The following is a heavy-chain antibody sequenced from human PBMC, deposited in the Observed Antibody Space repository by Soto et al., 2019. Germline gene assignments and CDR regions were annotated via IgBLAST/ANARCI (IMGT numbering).Heavy chain of an antibody. J-gene: IGHJ3*02. Sequence: SETLSLTCTVSGDSISSGGYYWSWIRQHPGKGLEWIGYIYYSGSSYYNPSLKSRLTMSVDTSKNQFSLKLISVTAADTAVYYCARDLYSGIYSGFDIWGQGIMVTVSS. CDR2: IYYSGSS. V-gene: IGHV4-31*03. D-gene: IGHD1-26*01. CDR1: GDSISSGGYY. CDR3: ARDLYSGIYSGFDI.